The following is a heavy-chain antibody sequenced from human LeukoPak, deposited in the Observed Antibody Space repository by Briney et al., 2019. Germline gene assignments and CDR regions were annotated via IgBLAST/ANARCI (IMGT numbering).Heavy chain of an antibody. CDR1: GGSISSGSYY. D-gene: IGHD3-3*01. CDR3: ARAGRDFWSGYYSYYYYYGMDV. Sequence: PSETLSLTCIASGGSISSGSYYWGWIRQPPGKGLEWIGSIYYNGATFYNPSLKSRLTISVDTSKNQFSLKLSSVTAADTAVYYCARAGRDFWSGYYSYYYYYGMDVWGQGTTVTVSS. V-gene: IGHV4-39*07. J-gene: IGHJ6*02. CDR2: IYYNGAT.